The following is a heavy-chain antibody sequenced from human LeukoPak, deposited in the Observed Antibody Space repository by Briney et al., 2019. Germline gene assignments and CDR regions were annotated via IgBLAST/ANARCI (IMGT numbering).Heavy chain of an antibody. CDR1: GFTFSSYE. Sequence: GGSLRLSCAASGFTFSSYEMNWVRQAPGKGLEWVSYISSSGSTIYYADSVKGRFTISRDNAKNSLYLQMNSLRAEDTAVYYCARELGYSYGYAFDYWGQGTLVTVSS. J-gene: IGHJ4*02. CDR2: ISSSGSTI. CDR3: ARELGYSYGYAFDY. V-gene: IGHV3-48*03. D-gene: IGHD5-18*01.